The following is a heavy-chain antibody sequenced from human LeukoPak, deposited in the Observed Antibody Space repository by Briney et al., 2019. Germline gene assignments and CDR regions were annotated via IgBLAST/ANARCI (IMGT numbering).Heavy chain of an antibody. Sequence: ASVRVSCKASGYTFTSYGISWVRQAPGQGLEWMGWISDYNSNTNYAQKLQGRVTMTTDTSTSTAYMELRSLRSDDTAVYYCARDLGAMGLPGYDYYMDVRGKGTTVTVSS. CDR3: ARDLGAMGLPGYDYYMDV. V-gene: IGHV1-18*01. CDR2: ISDYNSNT. J-gene: IGHJ6*03. D-gene: IGHD5-18*01. CDR1: GYTFTSYG.